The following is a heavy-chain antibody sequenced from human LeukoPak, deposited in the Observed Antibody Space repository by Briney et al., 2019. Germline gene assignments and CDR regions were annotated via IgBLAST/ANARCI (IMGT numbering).Heavy chain of an antibody. CDR3: ARQVGVDDAFDI. CDR1: GFTVSGNL. Sequence: KPGGSLRLSCAASGFTVSGNLMNWVRQAPGKGLEWVSSISSGSSYIFYADSVKGRFTISRDNAKNSLYLQMNSLRAEDTAVYYCARQVGVDDAFDIWGQGTMVTISS. J-gene: IGHJ3*02. D-gene: IGHD1-26*01. V-gene: IGHV3-21*01. CDR2: ISSGSSYI.